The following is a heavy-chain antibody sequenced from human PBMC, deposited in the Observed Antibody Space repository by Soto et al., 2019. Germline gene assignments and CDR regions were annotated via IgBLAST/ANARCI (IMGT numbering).Heavy chain of an antibody. CDR1: GFTFSGSA. V-gene: IGHV3-73*02. CDR2: IRSKADSYAT. D-gene: IGHD6-13*01. Sequence: EVQLVESGGGLVQPGGSLKLSCAASGFTFSGSAMHWVRQASGKGLEWVGRIRSKADSYATAYAASVNGRFTISRNDSSNTAYLQMNSLKTEDTAVYYGAIPSSGWYPGFDPWGQGTLVTVSS. CDR3: AIPSSGWYPGFDP. J-gene: IGHJ5*02.